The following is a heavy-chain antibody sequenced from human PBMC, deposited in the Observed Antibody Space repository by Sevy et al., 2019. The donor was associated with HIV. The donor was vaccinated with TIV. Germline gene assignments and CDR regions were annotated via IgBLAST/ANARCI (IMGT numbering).Heavy chain of an antibody. CDR1: GFAFRTFW. CDR3: AKQRGWICSQDVSSRNYSDS. CDR2: IKQDGSVK. Sequence: GGSLRLSCAASGFAFRTFWMSWDRQAPGKGLEWVANIKQDGSVKYYMDSVKGGFNISRDKAKNSRYLQMSSLTVEDTAVYYCAKQRGWICSQDVSSRNYSDSWGQGTLVTVSS. J-gene: IGHJ4*02. V-gene: IGHV3-7*01. D-gene: IGHD5-12*01.